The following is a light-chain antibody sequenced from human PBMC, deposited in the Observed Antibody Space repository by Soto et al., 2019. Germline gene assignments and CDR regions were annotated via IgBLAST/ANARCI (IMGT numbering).Light chain of an antibody. Sequence: EIVLTQSPGALSLSPGDRATRSCRASQSVNTRYLAWYQQRPGQAPRLLIYAASSRATGIPDRFSGSGSGTDFTLTIVRLEPEDSGMFYCHKYGSSPHTFGQGTKLEIK. J-gene: IGKJ2*01. CDR2: AAS. CDR1: QSVNTRY. CDR3: HKYGSSPHT. V-gene: IGKV3-20*01.